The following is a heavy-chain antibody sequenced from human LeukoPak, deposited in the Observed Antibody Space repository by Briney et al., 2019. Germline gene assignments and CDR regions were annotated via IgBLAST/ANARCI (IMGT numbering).Heavy chain of an antibody. CDR3: ARVPPDSSSYYYLLYFDC. Sequence: ASVKVSCKASGYTFTSYGISWVRQAPGQGLEWMGWISAYNGNTNYAQKLQGRVTMTTDTSPSTAYMELRSPRSDDTAVYYCARVPPDSSSYYYLLYFDCWGQGTLVTVCS. CDR2: ISAYNGNT. V-gene: IGHV1-18*01. D-gene: IGHD3-22*01. CDR1: GYTFTSYG. J-gene: IGHJ4*02.